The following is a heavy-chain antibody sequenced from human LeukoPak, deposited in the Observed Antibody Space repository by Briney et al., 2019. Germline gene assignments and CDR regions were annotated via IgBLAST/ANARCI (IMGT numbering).Heavy chain of an antibody. J-gene: IGHJ3*02. V-gene: IGHV3-7*01. D-gene: IGHD3/OR15-3a*01. Sequence: GGSLRLSCSASGFRIIAYWMSWVRQAPGKGVEGMGNINPDGSVPNYLHSVNGRITISTDNANNSVFLQMNSLRADDTAVYYCARDGLPTYAFDIWGLGTMVTVSS. CDR1: GFRIIAYW. CDR2: INPDGSVP. CDR3: ARDGLPTYAFDI.